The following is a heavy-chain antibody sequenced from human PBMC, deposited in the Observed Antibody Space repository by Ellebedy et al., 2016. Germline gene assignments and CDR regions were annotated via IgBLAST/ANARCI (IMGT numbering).Heavy chain of an antibody. CDR2: IYPGDSET. CDR1: GYTFPTYW. CDR3: ARRGLLGDSYDY. V-gene: IGHV5-51*01. D-gene: IGHD2-21*02. J-gene: IGHJ4*02. Sequence: GESLKISCKGSGYTFPTYWIAWVRQMPGRGLEWMGIIYPGDSETTYSPSFQGQATISADKSTSTAYLQWSSLQASDTAMYYCARRGLLGDSYDYWGQGALVTVSS.